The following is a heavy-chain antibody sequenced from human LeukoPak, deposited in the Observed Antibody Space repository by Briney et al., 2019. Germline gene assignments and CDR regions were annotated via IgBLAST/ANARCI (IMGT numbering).Heavy chain of an antibody. Sequence: GGSLRLSCAASGFTFSDFWMNWVRQAPGKGLEWVANINPDGSQKYYVDSVKGRFTISRGNAKNSLYVQMNSLRAEDTAVYYCARADNWNDGPYFDYWGQGTLVTVSS. D-gene: IGHD1-20*01. CDR2: INPDGSQK. J-gene: IGHJ4*02. CDR1: GFTFSDFW. CDR3: ARADNWNDGPYFDY. V-gene: IGHV3-7*04.